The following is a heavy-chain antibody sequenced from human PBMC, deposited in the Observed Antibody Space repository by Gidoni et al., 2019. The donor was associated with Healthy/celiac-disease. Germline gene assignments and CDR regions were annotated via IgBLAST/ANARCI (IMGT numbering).Heavy chain of an antibody. CDR1: GGTFSSYA. V-gene: IGHV1-69*04. CDR3: ARTDCSGGSCYSGAEGIQH. D-gene: IGHD2-15*01. Sequence: QVQLVQSGAEVKKPGSSVKVSCKASGGTFSSYAISWVRQAPGQGLEWMGRIIPILGIANYAQKFQGRVTITADKSTSTAYMELSSLRSEDTAVYYCARTDCSGGSCYSGAEGIQHWGQGTLVTVSS. CDR2: IIPILGIA. J-gene: IGHJ1*01.